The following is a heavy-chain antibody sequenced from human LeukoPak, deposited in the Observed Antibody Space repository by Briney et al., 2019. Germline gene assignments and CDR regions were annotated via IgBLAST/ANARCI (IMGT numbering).Heavy chain of an antibody. V-gene: IGHV3-48*03. J-gene: IGHJ3*02. D-gene: IGHD5-18*01. CDR2: ISSSGTTI. CDR3: AKGLYSYGPKNDAFDI. Sequence: PGGSLRLSCVASGFTFSNYEINWVRQAPGKGLEWVSYISSSGTTIYYADSVKGRFTISRDNAKNSLYLQMNSLRAEDTAVYYCAKGLYSYGPKNDAFDIWGQGTMVTVSS. CDR1: GFTFSNYE.